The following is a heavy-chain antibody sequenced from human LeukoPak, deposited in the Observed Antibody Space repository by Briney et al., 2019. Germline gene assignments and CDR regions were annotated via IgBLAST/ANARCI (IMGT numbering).Heavy chain of an antibody. J-gene: IGHJ4*02. Sequence: SETLSLTCTVSGGSISSSSYYWGWIRQPPGKGLEWIGSIYYSGSTYYNLSLKSRVTISVDTSKNQFSLKLSSVTAADTAVYYCARAMTTVEYWGQGTLVTVSS. CDR1: GGSISSSSYY. V-gene: IGHV4-39*01. CDR3: ARAMTTVEY. D-gene: IGHD4-4*01. CDR2: IYYSGST.